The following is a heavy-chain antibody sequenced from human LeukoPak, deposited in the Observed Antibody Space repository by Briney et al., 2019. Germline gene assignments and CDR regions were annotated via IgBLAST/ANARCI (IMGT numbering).Heavy chain of an antibody. CDR1: GYTFTSYW. CDR2: IYPGDSDT. CDR3: GTQYYYDSSGYSAFDI. Sequence: GESLKISCKGSGYTFTSYWIGWVRQMPGKGLEWMGIIYPGDSDTRYSPSFQGQVIISADKSISTAYLQWSSLKASDTAMYYCGTQYYYDSSGYSAFDIWGQGTMVTVSS. J-gene: IGHJ3*02. D-gene: IGHD3-22*01. V-gene: IGHV5-51*01.